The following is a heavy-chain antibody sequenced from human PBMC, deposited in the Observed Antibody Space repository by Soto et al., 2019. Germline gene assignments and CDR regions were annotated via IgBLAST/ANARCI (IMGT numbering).Heavy chain of an antibody. J-gene: IGHJ4*02. D-gene: IGHD3-22*01. V-gene: IGHV1-69*13. CDR1: GGTFSSYA. CDR2: IIPIFGTA. Sequence: SVKVSCKASGGTFSSYAISWVRQAPGQGLEWMGGIIPIFGTANYAQKFQGRVTITADESTSTAYMELSSLRSEDTAVYYCARNYYDSSGYLSIQYYFDYWGQGTLVTVSS. CDR3: ARNYYDSSGYLSIQYYFDY.